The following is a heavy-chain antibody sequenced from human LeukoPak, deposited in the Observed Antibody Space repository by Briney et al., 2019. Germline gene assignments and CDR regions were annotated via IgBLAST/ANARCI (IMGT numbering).Heavy chain of an antibody. CDR3: TRDPVYSGSRTGRSEYFQH. D-gene: IGHD3-10*02. Sequence: GGSLRLSCTASGFTFGDYAMSWFRQAPGKGLEWVGFIRSKAYGGTTEYAASVKGRFTISRDDSKSIAYLQMNSLKTEDTAVYYCTRDPVYSGSRTGRSEYFQHWGQGTLVTVSS. J-gene: IGHJ1*01. CDR1: GFTFGDYA. V-gene: IGHV3-49*03. CDR2: IRSKAYGGTT.